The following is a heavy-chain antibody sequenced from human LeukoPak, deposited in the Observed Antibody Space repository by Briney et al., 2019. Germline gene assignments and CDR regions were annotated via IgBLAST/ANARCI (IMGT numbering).Heavy chain of an antibody. V-gene: IGHV3-23*01. CDR2: ISDSGGNT. J-gene: IGHJ4*02. CDR1: GFTFANYA. D-gene: IGHD3-10*01. Sequence: GGSLTLSCAASGFTFANYAMSWVRQAPGKGRKWVSAISDSGGNTYSADSVRGRFTISRDNSRNTPYLQMNTLSPDDTAVYYCAKLYGSGTYNNCFHYWGQGTLVTVSS. CDR3: AKLYGSGTYNNCFHY.